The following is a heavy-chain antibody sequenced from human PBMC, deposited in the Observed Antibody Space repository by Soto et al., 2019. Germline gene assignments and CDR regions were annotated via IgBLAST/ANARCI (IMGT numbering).Heavy chain of an antibody. CDR3: ARGRYALGV. J-gene: IGHJ6*02. CDR2: ITSGGTVF. V-gene: IGHV3-48*03. D-gene: IGHD3-9*01. Sequence: LRLSCAASGFNVGDYEMHWVRQAPGKGLEWISMITSGGTVFYYADSVRGRFAISRDDTENSLHLQMNSLRVEDTAMYYCARGRYALGVWGQGTTVTVSS. CDR1: GFNVGDYE.